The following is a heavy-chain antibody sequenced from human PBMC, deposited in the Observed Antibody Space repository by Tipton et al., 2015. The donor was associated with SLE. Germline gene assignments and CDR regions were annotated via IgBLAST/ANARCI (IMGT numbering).Heavy chain of an antibody. CDR2: INHSGST. V-gene: IGHV4-34*01. CDR3: ASRGGEDLDS. Sequence: TLSLTCAVYGGSFSGYYWSWIRQPPGKGLEWIGEINHSGSTNYNPSLKSRVTISVDTSKNQFSLKLSSVTAADTAVYYCASRGGEDLDSGGQGTLVPVSS. D-gene: IGHD3-16*01. CDR1: GGSFSGYY. J-gene: IGHJ4*02.